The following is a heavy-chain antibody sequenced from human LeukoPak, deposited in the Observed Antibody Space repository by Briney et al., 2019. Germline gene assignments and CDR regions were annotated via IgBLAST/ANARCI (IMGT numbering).Heavy chain of an antibody. V-gene: IGHV3-66*02. Sequence: GGSLRLSCAASGFIVSSNYMSWLRQAPGKGLEWVSVIYSGGSTYYADSVKGRLIISRDNSKNTLYLQMNSLRAEDTAVYYCARATFWSGYQRDPWYMDVWGKGTPVTVSS. CDR2: IYSGGST. CDR3: ARATFWSGYQRDPWYMDV. CDR1: GFIVSSNY. J-gene: IGHJ6*03. D-gene: IGHD3-3*01.